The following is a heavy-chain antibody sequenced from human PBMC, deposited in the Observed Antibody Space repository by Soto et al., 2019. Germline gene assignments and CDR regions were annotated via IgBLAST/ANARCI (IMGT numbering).Heavy chain of an antibody. V-gene: IGHV3-30*18. Sequence: PGGSLRLSCAASGFNFSSYGMHWVRQAPGKGLEWVAVISYDGSNKYYADSVKGRFTISRDNSKNTLYLQMNSLRAEDTAVYYCAKAVDYYFDYWGQGTLVTVSS. J-gene: IGHJ4*02. CDR3: AKAVDYYFDY. D-gene: IGHD2-15*01. CDR1: GFNFSSYG. CDR2: ISYDGSNK.